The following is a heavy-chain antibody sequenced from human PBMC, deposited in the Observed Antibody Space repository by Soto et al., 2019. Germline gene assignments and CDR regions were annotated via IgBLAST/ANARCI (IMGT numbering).Heavy chain of an antibody. D-gene: IGHD6-13*01. V-gene: IGHV3-21*01. CDR1: GFTFSGYA. CDR2: ISSSSSYI. J-gene: IGHJ6*02. Sequence: GGSLRLSCAASGFTFSGYAMNWVRQAPGKGLEWVSSISSSSSYIYYADSVKGRFTISRDNAKNSLYLQMNSLRAEDTAVYYCARAHSSSPYGMDVWGQGTTVTVSS. CDR3: ARAHSSSPYGMDV.